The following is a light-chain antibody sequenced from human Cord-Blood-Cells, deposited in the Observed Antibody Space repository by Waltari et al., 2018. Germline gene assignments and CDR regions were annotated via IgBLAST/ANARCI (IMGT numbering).Light chain of an antibody. J-gene: IGLJ3*02. CDR1: SSDVGGYNY. CDR2: DVS. Sequence: QSALTQPRSVSGSPGQSVTISCTGTSSDVGGYNYVSWYQQHPGKAPKLMIYDVSKRLSGVPDRFSGSKSGNTASLTISGLQAEDEADYYCCSYAGSALVFGGGTKLTVL. V-gene: IGLV2-11*01. CDR3: CSYAGSALV.